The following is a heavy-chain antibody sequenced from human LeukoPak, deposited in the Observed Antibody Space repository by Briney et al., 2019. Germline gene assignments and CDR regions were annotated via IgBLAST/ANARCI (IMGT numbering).Heavy chain of an antibody. CDR3: ARQGDYVWGSQDY. J-gene: IGHJ4*02. V-gene: IGHV4-59*01. Sequence: SETLSLTCTVSGGSISNKYWSWIRQPPGKGLEWIGYIYYSGSTNYNPSLKSRVTILVDTSKNQFSLKLSSVTAADTAVYYCARQGDYVWGSQDYWGQGTLVTVSS. CDR1: GGSISNKY. D-gene: IGHD3-16*01. CDR2: IYYSGST.